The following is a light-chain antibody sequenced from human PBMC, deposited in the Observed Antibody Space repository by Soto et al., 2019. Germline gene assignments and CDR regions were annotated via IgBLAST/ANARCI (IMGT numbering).Light chain of an antibody. V-gene: IGLV2-14*01. J-gene: IGLJ2*01. CDR3: SSYTSSGTLVL. Sequence: QSALTQPASVSGSPGQSITISCTGTSSDVGDYDYVSWYQQHPGKAPKLMFYDVSNRPSGVSNRFSGSKSGNMASLTISGLQAEDEGDYYCSSYTSSGTLVLFGGGTKLTVL. CDR1: SSDVGDYDY. CDR2: DVS.